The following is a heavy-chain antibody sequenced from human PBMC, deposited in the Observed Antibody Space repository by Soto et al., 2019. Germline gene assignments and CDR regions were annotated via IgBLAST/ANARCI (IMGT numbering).Heavy chain of an antibody. CDR3: ARIVGATPPDYYGMDV. J-gene: IGHJ6*02. D-gene: IGHD1-26*01. CDR2: IIPIFGTA. CDR1: GGTFSSYP. Sequence: VRVSCKASGGTFSSYPISWVRQAPGQGLEWMGGIIPIFGTANYAQKFQGRVTITADESTSTAYMELSSLRSEDTAVYYCARIVGATPPDYYGMDVWGQGTTVTVS. V-gene: IGHV1-69*01.